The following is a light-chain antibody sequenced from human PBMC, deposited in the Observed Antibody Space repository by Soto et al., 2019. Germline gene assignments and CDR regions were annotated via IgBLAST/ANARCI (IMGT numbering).Light chain of an antibody. CDR3: QQYNNGPSLT. CDR1: QSVSSN. V-gene: IGKV3-15*01. CDR2: TTS. J-gene: IGKJ1*01. Sequence: EIVLTQSPATLSVSPGERATLSCRASQSVSSNLAWYQQQPGQAPRLLIYTTSNSATGIPAMFSGSGSGTEFSLSISSLQSEDVAVYYCQQYNNGPSLTFGQVTKVEIK.